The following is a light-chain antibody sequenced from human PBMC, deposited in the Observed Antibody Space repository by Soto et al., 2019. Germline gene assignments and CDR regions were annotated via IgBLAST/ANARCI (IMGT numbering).Light chain of an antibody. CDR3: QQYNKFPSLT. V-gene: IGKV3-15*01. Sequence: EIVMTQSPATLSVSPGERATLSCRASQSVSSNLAWYQQKPGQAPRLLIYGASTRATSIPARFSGSGSGTEFTLTIGSLQSEDFAVYYCQQYNKFPSLTFGGGTRWRSN. J-gene: IGKJ4*01. CDR1: QSVSSN. CDR2: GAS.